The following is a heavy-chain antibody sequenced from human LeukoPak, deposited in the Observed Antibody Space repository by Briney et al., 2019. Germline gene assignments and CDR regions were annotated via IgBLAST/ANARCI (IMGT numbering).Heavy chain of an antibody. J-gene: IGHJ4*02. Sequence: GGSLRLSCAASGFTFSNAWMSWVRQAPGKGLEWVGRIKSKTDGGTTGYAAPVKGRFTISRDDSKNTLYLQMNSLKTEDTAVYYCTTVGSPPNDYYYDSSGYFSFDYWGRGTLVTVSS. D-gene: IGHD3-22*01. CDR3: TTVGSPPNDYYYDSSGYFSFDY. CDR1: GFTFSNAW. V-gene: IGHV3-15*01. CDR2: IKSKTDGGTT.